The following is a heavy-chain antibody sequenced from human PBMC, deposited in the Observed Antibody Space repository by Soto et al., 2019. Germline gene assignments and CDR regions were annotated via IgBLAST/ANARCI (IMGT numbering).Heavy chain of an antibody. CDR1: GFTFSSYA. D-gene: IGHD2-2*01. CDR2: ISYDGSNK. V-gene: IGHV3-30-3*01. CDR3: ERENRSSNRSYYYYYGMDV. Sequence: GGSLRLSCAASGFTFSSYAMHWVRQAPGKGLEWVAVISYDGSNKYYADSVKGRFTISRDNSKNTLYLQMNSLRAEDTAVYYCERENRSSNRSYYYYYGMDVWGQGTTVTVSS. J-gene: IGHJ6*02.